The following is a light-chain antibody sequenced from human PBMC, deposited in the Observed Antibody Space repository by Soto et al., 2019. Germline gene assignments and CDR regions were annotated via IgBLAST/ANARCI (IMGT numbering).Light chain of an antibody. J-gene: IGKJ1*01. Sequence: AIQLTQSPSSLSASVGDRVTITCRASQGISSYLAWYQQKPGKAPKLLISDVSNLESGVPSRFSGSGYGTEFTLTISSLQPDDFATYYCQQYNSFPGTFGLGTKVDIK. V-gene: IGKV1-13*02. CDR1: QGISSY. CDR3: QQYNSFPGT. CDR2: DVS.